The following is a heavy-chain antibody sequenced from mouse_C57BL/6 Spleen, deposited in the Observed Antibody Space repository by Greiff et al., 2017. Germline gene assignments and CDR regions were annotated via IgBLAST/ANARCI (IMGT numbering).Heavy chain of an antibody. CDR2: IDPSDSYT. CDR1: GYTFTSYW. J-gene: IGHJ2*01. Sequence: QVQLQQPGAELVRPGTSVKLSCKASGYTFTSYWMHWVKQRPGQGLEWIGVIDPSDSYTNYNQKFKGKATLTVDTSSSTACMQLSSLTSEDSAVYYCAREFTTVVSFDYWGQGTTLTVSS. CDR3: AREFTTVVSFDY. D-gene: IGHD1-1*01. V-gene: IGHV1-59*01.